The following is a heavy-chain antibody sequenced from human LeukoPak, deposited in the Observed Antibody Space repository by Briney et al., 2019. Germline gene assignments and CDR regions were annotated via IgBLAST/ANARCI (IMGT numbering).Heavy chain of an antibody. Sequence: GASVKVSCKASGYTFTSYDINWVRQATGQGLEWMGWMNPNSGNTGYAQKFQGRVTITRNTSISTAYMELSSLRSEDTAVYYCARGRGPRQKDDYWGQGTLVTVSS. J-gene: IGHJ4*02. V-gene: IGHV1-8*03. D-gene: IGHD3-10*01. CDR3: ARGRGPRQKDDY. CDR1: GYTFTSYD. CDR2: MNPNSGNT.